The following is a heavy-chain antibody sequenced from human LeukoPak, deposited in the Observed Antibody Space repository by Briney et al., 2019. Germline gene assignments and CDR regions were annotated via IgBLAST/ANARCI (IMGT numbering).Heavy chain of an antibody. CDR3: ARGRRGSYFQDY. J-gene: IGHJ4*02. CDR2: RYFSENT. CDR1: GGSISSSNDY. Sequence: SETLSLTCSISGGSISSSNDYWGWIRQPPGKGLEWIGSRYFSENTYYNPSLKSRVTISVDTSKNQLSLILSSVTAADTAVYYCARGRRGSYFQDYWGQGTLVTVSS. D-gene: IGHD1-26*01. V-gene: IGHV4-39*07.